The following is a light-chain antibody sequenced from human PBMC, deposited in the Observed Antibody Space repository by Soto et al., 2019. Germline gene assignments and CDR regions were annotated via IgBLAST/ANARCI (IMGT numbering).Light chain of an antibody. V-gene: IGKV3-20*01. J-gene: IGKJ3*01. CDR3: QQYGSSPGLFT. CDR1: QSVTSNY. Sequence: EIVLTQSPGTLSLSPGERATLSCRASQSVTSNYLAWYQQKPGQAPRLLIYGASSSATGIPDRFSGSGSGTDFTLTISRLEPEDFAVYYCQQYGSSPGLFTFGPGTKVDFK. CDR2: GAS.